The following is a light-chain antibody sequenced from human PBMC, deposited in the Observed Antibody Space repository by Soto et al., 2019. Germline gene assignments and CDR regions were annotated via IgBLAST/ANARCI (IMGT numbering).Light chain of an antibody. CDR3: QHYNSYSEA. CDR1: QTISSW. V-gene: IGKV1-5*03. J-gene: IGKJ1*01. Sequence: DIQMTQSPSTLSGSVGDRVTITCRASQTISSWLAWYQQKPGKAPKLLIYKASTLKSGVPARFSDGGSGTEFALTFSSLQPDEFATYYCQHYNSYSEAVGQGTKVDLK. CDR2: KAS.